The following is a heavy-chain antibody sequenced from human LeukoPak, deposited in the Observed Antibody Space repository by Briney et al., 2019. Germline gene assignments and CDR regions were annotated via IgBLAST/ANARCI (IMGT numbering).Heavy chain of an antibody. D-gene: IGHD2-15*01. Sequence: PGRSLRLSCAASGFTFSSYGMHWVRQVPGKGLEWVAVISYDGSNKYYADSVKGRFTISRDNSKNTLYLQMNSLRAEDTAEYYCAKGDIVVGGYDYWAREPWSPSPQ. CDR2: ISYDGSNK. V-gene: IGHV3-30*18. CDR3: AKGDIVVGGYDY. J-gene: IGHJ4*02. CDR1: GFTFSSYG.